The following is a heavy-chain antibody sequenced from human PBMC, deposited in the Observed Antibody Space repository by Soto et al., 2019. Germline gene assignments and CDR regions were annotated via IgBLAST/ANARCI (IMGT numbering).Heavy chain of an antibody. CDR2: ISAYNGNT. D-gene: IGHD3-9*01. J-gene: IGHJ3*02. Sequence: ASVKVSCTASGYTFTIYGISWVRQAPGQGLEWIGWISAYNGNTNYAQKLQGRVTMTTDTSTSTAYMELRSLRSDDTAVYYCARYYDILTGYFRPRNAFDIWGQGTMVTVSS. CDR3: ARYYDILTGYFRPRNAFDI. CDR1: GYTFTIYG. V-gene: IGHV1-18*01.